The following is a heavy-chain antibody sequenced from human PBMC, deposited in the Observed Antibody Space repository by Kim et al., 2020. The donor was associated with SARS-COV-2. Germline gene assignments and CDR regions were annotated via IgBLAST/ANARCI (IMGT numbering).Heavy chain of an antibody. Sequence: VKSRITINPDTSKNQFSLQLNSVTPEDTAVYYCARDSSSATHYYYYGMDVWGQGTTVTVSS. CDR3: ARDSSSATHYYYYGMDV. D-gene: IGHD6-13*01. J-gene: IGHJ6*01. V-gene: IGHV6-1*01.